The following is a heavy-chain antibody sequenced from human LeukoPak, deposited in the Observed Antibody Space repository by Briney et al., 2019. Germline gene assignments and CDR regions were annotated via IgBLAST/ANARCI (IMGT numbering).Heavy chain of an antibody. CDR2: INRDGTST. CDR3: TRGLGDYGGY. V-gene: IGHV3-74*01. D-gene: IGHD4-23*01. CDR1: GFTFSSYW. J-gene: IGHJ4*02. Sequence: GRSLRLSCAASGFTFSSYWMHWVRQDPGKGLVWVSRINRDGTSTNYADSVKGRFTISRDNAKNTLFLQMNSLRAEDTAVYYCTRGLGDYGGYWGQGILVTVSS.